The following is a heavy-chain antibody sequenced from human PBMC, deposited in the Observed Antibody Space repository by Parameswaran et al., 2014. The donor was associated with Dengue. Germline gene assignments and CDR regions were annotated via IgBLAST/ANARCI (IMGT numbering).Heavy chain of an antibody. J-gene: IGHJ6*02. CDR2: ISSNGGST. Sequence: WIRQPPGKGLEYVSAISSNGGSTYYADSVKGRFTISRDNSKNTLYLQMSSLRAEDTAVYYCVKDKGTVTTNYYYYYYGMDVWGQGTTVTVSS. V-gene: IGHV3-64D*09. D-gene: IGHD4-17*01. CDR3: VKDKGTVTTNYYYYYYGMDV.